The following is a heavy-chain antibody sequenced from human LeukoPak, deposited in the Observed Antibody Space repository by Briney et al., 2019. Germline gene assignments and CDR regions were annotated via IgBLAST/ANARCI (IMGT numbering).Heavy chain of an antibody. CDR2: ISGSGGST. D-gene: IGHD3-22*01. Sequence: GGSLRLSCAASGFTFSSYAMSRVRQAPGKGLEWVSAISGSGGSTYYADSVKGRFTISRDNSKNTLYLQMNSLRAEDTAVYYCAKDPKRWTMIVGLYFQHWGQGTLVTVSS. CDR3: AKDPKRWTMIVGLYFQH. CDR1: GFTFSSYA. J-gene: IGHJ1*01. V-gene: IGHV3-23*01.